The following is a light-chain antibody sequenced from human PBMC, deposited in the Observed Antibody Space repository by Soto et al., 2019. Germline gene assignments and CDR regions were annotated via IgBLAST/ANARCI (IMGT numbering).Light chain of an antibody. V-gene: IGLV1-40*01. CDR2: GNS. J-gene: IGLJ1*01. Sequence: QSALTQPPSVSGAPGQRVTISCTGSSSNIGAGYDVHWYQQLPGTAPKLLIYGNSNRPSGVPDRFSGSKSGTSASLAITGLQAEDEADYYCQSYDSSLSGLVFGTGTKVTVL. CDR1: SSNIGAGYD. CDR3: QSYDSSLSGLV.